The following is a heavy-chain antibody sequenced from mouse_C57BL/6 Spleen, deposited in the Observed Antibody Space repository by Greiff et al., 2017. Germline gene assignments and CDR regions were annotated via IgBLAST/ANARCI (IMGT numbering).Heavy chain of an antibody. Sequence: QVQLQQSGPGLVAPSQSLSITCTVSGFSLTSYGVHWVRQPPGKGLEWLVVIWSDGSTTYNSAPKSRLSISKNNSKSQVFLKMNSLQTDDTAMYYCARQGYSNHWGFDYWGQGTTLTVSS. CDR3: ARQGYSNHWGFDY. J-gene: IGHJ2*01. CDR2: IWSDGST. CDR1: GFSLTSYG. D-gene: IGHD2-5*01. V-gene: IGHV2-6-1*01.